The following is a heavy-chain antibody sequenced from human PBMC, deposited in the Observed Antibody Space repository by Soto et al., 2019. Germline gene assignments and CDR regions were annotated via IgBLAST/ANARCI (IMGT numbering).Heavy chain of an antibody. CDR1: GFTFSSYG. J-gene: IGHJ4*02. CDR2: ISYDGSSK. Sequence: LRLSCAASGFTFSSYGMHWVRQAPGTGLEWVAVISYDGSSKYYADSVKGRFTISRDNSKNTLYLQMNSLRAEDTAVYYCAKCRGRIVGATSYYFDYWGQGTLVTVSS. V-gene: IGHV3-30*18. D-gene: IGHD1-26*01. CDR3: AKCRGRIVGATSYYFDY.